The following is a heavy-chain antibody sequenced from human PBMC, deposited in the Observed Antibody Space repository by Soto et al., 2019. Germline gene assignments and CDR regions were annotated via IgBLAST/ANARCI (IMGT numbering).Heavy chain of an antibody. V-gene: IGHV5-10-1*01. J-gene: IGHJ6*01. CDR1: GYSFTSYG. CDR2: IDPSDSYT. Sequence: VECLTISCKVSGYSFTSYGISWVLQMPGKGLEWMGRIDPSDSYTNYSPSFQGHVTISADKSISTAYLQWSSLKASDTAMYYCARRSIAAAAQMNGMDVWGQGTTVTVSS. CDR3: ARRSIAAAAQMNGMDV. D-gene: IGHD6-13*01.